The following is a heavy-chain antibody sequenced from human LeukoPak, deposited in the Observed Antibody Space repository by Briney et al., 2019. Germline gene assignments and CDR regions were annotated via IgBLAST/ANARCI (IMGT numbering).Heavy chain of an antibody. CDR1: GFTFSSYG. V-gene: IGHV3-33*01. CDR2: IWYDGSNK. CDR3: ARDSLSHYFDY. Sequence: GGSLGLSCAASGFTFSSYGMHWVRQAPGKGLEWVAVIWYDGSNKYYADSVKGRFTISRDNSKNTLYLQMNSLRAEDTAVYYCARDSLSHYFDYWGQGTLVTVSS. J-gene: IGHJ4*02.